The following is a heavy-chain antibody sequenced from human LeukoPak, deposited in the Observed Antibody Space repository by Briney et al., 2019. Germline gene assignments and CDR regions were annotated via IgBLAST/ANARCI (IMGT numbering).Heavy chain of an antibody. CDR3: ARVYYDILTGYYGPQAFDY. CDR1: GFTFGDYA. CDR2: IKFDGTIT. J-gene: IGHJ4*02. V-gene: IGHV3-20*04. Sequence: PGRSLRLPCTASGFTFGDYAMSWFRQAPGKGLVRVSRIKFDGTITAYADSVKGRFTISRDNAKNSLYLQMNSLRAEDTAVYYCARVYYDILTGYYGPQAFDYWGQGTLVTVSS. D-gene: IGHD3-9*01.